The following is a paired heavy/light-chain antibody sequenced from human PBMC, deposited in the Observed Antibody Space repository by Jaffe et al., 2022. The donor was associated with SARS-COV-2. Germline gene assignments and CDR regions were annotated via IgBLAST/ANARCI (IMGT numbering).Heavy chain of an antibody. D-gene: IGHD1-26*01. CDR1: GDSFSSYY. CDR3: ARQKLGENTPIDC. CDR2: IYYTGST. J-gene: IGHJ4*02. V-gene: IGHV4-59*08. Sequence: QVQLQESGPGLVKPSETLSLTCTVSGDSFSSYYWIWIRQPPGKALEWIGQIYYTGSTIYNPFLKSRVTISVDRPNKQLSLKLNSLTAADTAVYYCARQKLGENTPIDCWGQGTLVTVSS.
Light chain of an antibody. CDR3: QQYYDSFRT. V-gene: IGKV4-1*01. J-gene: IGKJ1*01. CDR1: LSVLYSSNNRNY. Sequence: DIVMTQSPDSLAVSLGERATINCKSSLSVLYSSNNRNYLCWYQQKPGQPPKLLISWASARESGVPERFSGSGSGTDFTLTISSLQAEDVAVYYCQQYYDSFRTFGQGTKVEIK. CDR2: WAS.